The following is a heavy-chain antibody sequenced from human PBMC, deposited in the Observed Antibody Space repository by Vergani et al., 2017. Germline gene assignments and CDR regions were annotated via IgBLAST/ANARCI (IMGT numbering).Heavy chain of an antibody. V-gene: IGHV1-46*03. CDR3: ARVGRWTAGWYFDL. D-gene: IGHD4-23*01. CDR2: INPSGGST. J-gene: IGHJ2*01. CDR1: GYTFTIYY. Sequence: QVQLVQSGAEVKTPGASVKVSCKASGYTFTIYYMHWVRQAPGQGLEWLGMINPSGGSTNYAQKFQGRVTMTRDTSTSTLYMELSSLRSEDTAVYYCARVGRWTAGWYFDLWGRGTLVTVSS.